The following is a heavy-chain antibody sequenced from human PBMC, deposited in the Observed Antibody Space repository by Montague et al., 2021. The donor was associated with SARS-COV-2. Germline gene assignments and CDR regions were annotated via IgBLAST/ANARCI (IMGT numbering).Heavy chain of an antibody. CDR2: IYYRGST. J-gene: IGHJ4*02. CDR3: ATQEDPSGCIPGPLDF. V-gene: IGHV4-39*01. D-gene: IGHD6-19*01. CDR1: GGSISSSSYY. Sequence: ETLSLTCTVSGGSISSSSYYWAWIRQPPGKGLEWIGSIYYRGSTYYNPSLKSRVFVSVDTSKNQLSLTLTSVTAADTAVYYCATQEDPSGCIPGPLDFWGQGTLLSVSS.